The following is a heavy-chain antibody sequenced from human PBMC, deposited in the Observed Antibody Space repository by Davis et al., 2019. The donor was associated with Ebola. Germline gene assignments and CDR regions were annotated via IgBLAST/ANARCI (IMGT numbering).Heavy chain of an antibody. V-gene: IGHV3-48*04. CDR3: AYYDLWTGYSFEY. CDR2: ISSSSRTI. D-gene: IGHD3-3*01. Sequence: PGGSLRLSCAASGFTFSDYTMNWVRQAPGKGLEWVSSISSSSRTIEYADSVKGRFSISRDNAENSLYLQMNSLRADDTAVYYCAYYDLWTGYSFEYWGQGTLVTVSS. J-gene: IGHJ4*02. CDR1: GFTFSDYT.